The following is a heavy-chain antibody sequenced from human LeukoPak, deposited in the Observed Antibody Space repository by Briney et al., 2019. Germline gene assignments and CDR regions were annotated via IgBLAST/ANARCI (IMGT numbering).Heavy chain of an antibody. Sequence: SETLSLTCVVSDYSITSGDYWAWIRQPPGNGLEWIGSIYNSVSTSYNPSLKSRVTMSVDPSKNQFSLNLRSVTAADTAVYYCARNMSTEGWFDSWGRGTLVTVSS. CDR3: ARNMSTEGWFDS. V-gene: IGHV4-38-2*01. J-gene: IGHJ5*01. D-gene: IGHD5/OR15-5a*01. CDR2: IYNSVST. CDR1: DYSITSGDY.